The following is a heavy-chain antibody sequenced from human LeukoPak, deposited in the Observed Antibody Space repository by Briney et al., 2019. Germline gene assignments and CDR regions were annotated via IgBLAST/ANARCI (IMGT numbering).Heavy chain of an antibody. CDR3: ARLRLKRSGTYFAQGYFDY. V-gene: IGHV4-39*01. J-gene: IGHJ4*02. Sequence: SSETLSLTCTVSGGSINSGSYYWGWIRQPPGKGLEWIGSIYYSGSTYYNPSLKSRVTIFEDTSKNQLSLKLSSVTAADTAVYYCARLRLKRSGTYFAQGYFDYWGQGTLVTVSS. CDR1: GGSINSGSYY. CDR2: IYYSGST. D-gene: IGHD1-26*01.